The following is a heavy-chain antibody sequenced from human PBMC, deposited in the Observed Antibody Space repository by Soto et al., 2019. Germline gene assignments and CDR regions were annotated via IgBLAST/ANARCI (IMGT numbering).Heavy chain of an antibody. J-gene: IGHJ5*02. CDR2: IYHSGST. V-gene: IGHV4-38-2*02. D-gene: IGHD3-22*01. Sequence: SETLSLTCAVSGYSISSGYYWGWIRQPLGKGLEWIGSIYHSGSTYYNPSLKSRVTISVDTSKNQFSLKLSSVTAADTAVYYCARDLLLTSFDPWGQGTLVTVSS. CDR3: ARDLLLTSFDP. CDR1: GYSISSGYY.